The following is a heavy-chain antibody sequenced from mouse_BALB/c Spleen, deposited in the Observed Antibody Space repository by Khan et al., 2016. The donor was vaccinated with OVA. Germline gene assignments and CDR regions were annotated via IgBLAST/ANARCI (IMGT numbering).Heavy chain of an antibody. CDR1: GYTFTNYG. CDR2: INTNTGEP. CDR3: ARGYYMYCSWFAY. Sequence: QIQLVQSGPELKKPGETVKISCKASGYTFTNYGMNWVKQAPGKGLKWMGWINTNTGEPTYAEEFKERFAFSLETSASTAYLQINDLKNEDTATYCRARGYYMYCSWFAYWGQGTLVTVSA. V-gene: IGHV9-3*02. D-gene: IGHD2-14*01. J-gene: IGHJ3*01.